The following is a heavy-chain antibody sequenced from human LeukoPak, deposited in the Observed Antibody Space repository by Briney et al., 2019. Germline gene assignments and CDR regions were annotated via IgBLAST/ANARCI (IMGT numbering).Heavy chain of an antibody. CDR3: ALSITIVRGVTYFDY. D-gene: IGHD3-10*01. J-gene: IGHJ4*02. Sequence: SETLSLTCTVSGGSISSSSYYWGWIRQPPGKGLEWIGSIYYSGSTYYNPSLKSRVTISVDTSKNQFSLKLSSVTAADTAVYYCALSITIVRGVTYFDYWGQGTLVTVSS. V-gene: IGHV4-39*07. CDR1: GGSISSSSYY. CDR2: IYYSGST.